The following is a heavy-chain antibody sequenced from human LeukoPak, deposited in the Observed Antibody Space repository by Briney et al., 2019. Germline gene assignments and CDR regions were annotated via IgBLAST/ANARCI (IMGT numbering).Heavy chain of an antibody. J-gene: IGHJ3*02. D-gene: IGHD5-24*01. CDR3: ARVKAITGLQLEDAFDM. Sequence: ASVKVSCKASGYTFTSYGISWVRQAPGQGLEWMGWISAYNGNTNYAQKLQGRVTMTTDTSTSTAYMELRSLRSDDTAVYYCARVKAITGLQLEDAFDMWGQGTMVTVSS. V-gene: IGHV1-18*01. CDR2: ISAYNGNT. CDR1: GYTFTSYG.